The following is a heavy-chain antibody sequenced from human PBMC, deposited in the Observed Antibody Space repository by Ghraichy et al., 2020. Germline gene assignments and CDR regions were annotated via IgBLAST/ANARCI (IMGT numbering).Heavy chain of an antibody. Sequence: SETLSLTCTVSGGSISSYYWSWIRQPPGKGLEWIGYIYYSGSTNYNPSLKSRVTISVDTSKNQFSLKLSSVTAADTAVYYCARAPTGYYYDSSGYPADAFDIWGQGTMVTVSS. J-gene: IGHJ3*02. CDR1: GGSISSYY. CDR2: IYYSGST. V-gene: IGHV4-59*01. CDR3: ARAPTGYYYDSSGYPADAFDI. D-gene: IGHD3-22*01.